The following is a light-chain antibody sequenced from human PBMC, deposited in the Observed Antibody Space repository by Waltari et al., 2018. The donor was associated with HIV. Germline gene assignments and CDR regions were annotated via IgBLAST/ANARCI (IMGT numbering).Light chain of an antibody. V-gene: IGKV4-1*01. CDR3: QQYHSLPFT. Sequence: DIVMTQSPDSLAVSLGERVTINCKSSQSVLSKSTNNQHLGCYQQKPGQPPKVLIYSASTRKSGSPDRFSGSGSGTDFTLTISSLQAEDVAVYFCQQYHSLPFTFGGGTKVEIK. CDR1: QSVLSKSTNNQH. CDR2: SAS. J-gene: IGKJ4*01.